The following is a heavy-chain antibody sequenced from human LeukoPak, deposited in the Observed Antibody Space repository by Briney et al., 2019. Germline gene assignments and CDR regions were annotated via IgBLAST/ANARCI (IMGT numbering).Heavy chain of an antibody. CDR1: GFTFSSYW. CDR3: ARDQGRGGSGYDYYYYYMDV. Sequence: GGSLRLSCAASGFTFSSYWMSWVRQAPGKGLEWVANIKQDGSEKYYVDSVKGRFTISRDNAKNSLYLQMNSLRAEDTAVYYCARDQGRGGSGYDYYYYYMDVWGKGTTVTVSS. V-gene: IGHV3-7*01. CDR2: IKQDGSEK. D-gene: IGHD5-12*01. J-gene: IGHJ6*03.